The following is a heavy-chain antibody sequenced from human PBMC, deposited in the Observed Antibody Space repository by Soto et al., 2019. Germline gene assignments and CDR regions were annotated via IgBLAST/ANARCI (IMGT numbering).Heavy chain of an antibody. J-gene: IGHJ5*02. CDR2: IFSNDEK. Sequence: QVTAKESGPVLVKPTETLTLTCSVSGFSLSNAGLGVSWIRQPPEKALEWLAHIFSNDEKSYSTSLKSRLTISKDTSKSQVVLIMTNMDPVDTATYYCASTYSASWYWFDPWGQGTLVSVSS. CDR1: GFSLSNAGLG. V-gene: IGHV2-26*04. D-gene: IGHD6-13*01. CDR3: ASTYSASWYWFDP.